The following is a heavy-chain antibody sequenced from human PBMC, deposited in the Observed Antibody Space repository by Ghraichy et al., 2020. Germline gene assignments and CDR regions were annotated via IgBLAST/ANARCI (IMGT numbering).Heavy chain of an antibody. V-gene: IGHV4-34*01. Sequence: SETLSLTCTVYGASFSGYYWSWIRQPPGKGLEWIGEVNHSGSTYYSPSLKSRVTISLDTSRNHFSLSLSSVTAADTAVYYCARRMVRGVVPFDYWGQGTLVTVSA. CDR1: GASFSGYY. CDR3: ARRMVRGVVPFDY. J-gene: IGHJ4*02. CDR2: VNHSGST. D-gene: IGHD3-10*01.